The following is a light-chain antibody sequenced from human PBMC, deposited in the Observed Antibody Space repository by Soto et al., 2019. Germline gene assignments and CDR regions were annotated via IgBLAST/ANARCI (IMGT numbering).Light chain of an antibody. Sequence: EIVLTQSPGTLSLSPGERATLSCRASQSVSSSYLAWYQQKPGQAPRQFIYGASRMATGIPDRFSGSGSWTDFTLTIPRLEREDFAVYYCQHYRTSFGGWTRVEIK. CDR3: QHYRTS. CDR1: QSVSSSY. CDR2: GAS. V-gene: IGKV3-20*01. J-gene: IGKJ4*01.